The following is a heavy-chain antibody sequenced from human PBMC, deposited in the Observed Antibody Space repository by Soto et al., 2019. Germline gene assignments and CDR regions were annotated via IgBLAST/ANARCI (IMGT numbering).Heavy chain of an antibody. Sequence: AGGSLRLSCAASGFTFSSYWMTWVRQAPGKGLEWVANIKQDGSEKYYVDSVKGRFTISRDNAKNSLYLQMNSLRAEDTAVYYCARDTGETHYDFWSGYWNGMDVWGQGTTVTVSS. J-gene: IGHJ6*02. CDR3: ARDTGETHYDFWSGYWNGMDV. D-gene: IGHD3-3*01. CDR2: IKQDGSEK. CDR1: GFTFSSYW. V-gene: IGHV3-7*05.